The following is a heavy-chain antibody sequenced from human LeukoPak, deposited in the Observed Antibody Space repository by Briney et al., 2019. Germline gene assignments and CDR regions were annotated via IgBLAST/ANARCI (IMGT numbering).Heavy chain of an antibody. D-gene: IGHD3-3*01. J-gene: IGHJ6*03. CDR1: GGTFSSYA. CDR2: IIPIFGTA. CDR3: ATQYDFWSGYYTGIKYYYMDV. V-gene: IGHV1-69*05. Sequence: SVKVSCKASGGTFSSYAISWVRQAPGQGHEWMGRIIPIFGTANYAQKFQGRVTITTDESTSTAYMELSSLRSEDTAVYYCATQYDFWSGYYTGIKYYYMDVWGKGTTVTVSS.